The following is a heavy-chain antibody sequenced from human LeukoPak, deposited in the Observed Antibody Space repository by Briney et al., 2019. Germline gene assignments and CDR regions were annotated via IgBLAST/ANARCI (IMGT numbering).Heavy chain of an antibody. V-gene: IGHV3-21*01. CDR3: AKGLAAVGVLDY. J-gene: IGHJ4*02. CDR2: ISSTSAYI. Sequence: PGGSLRLSCAGSGFALKSYSLSWVRQAPGKGLEWVSSISSTSAYIYYADSVKGRFTISRDNVDNVVYLQMNSLGAEDTAVYYCAKGLAAVGVLDYWGQGTLVTVSS. D-gene: IGHD6-13*01. CDR1: GFALKSYS.